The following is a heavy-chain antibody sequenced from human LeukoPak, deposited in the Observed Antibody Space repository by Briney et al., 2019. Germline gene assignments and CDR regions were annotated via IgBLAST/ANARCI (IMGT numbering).Heavy chain of an antibody. CDR1: GFTFSSYW. CDR3: AKELYSYGKVGYYFDY. Sequence: GGSLRLSCAASGFTFSSYWRSWVGQAPGKGVEGVSGISGSGGSTYYADSVKGGLTIYRDNSKKTLYLQINSLRAEDTAVYYCAKELYSYGKVGYYFDYWGQGTLVTVSS. J-gene: IGHJ4*02. V-gene: IGHV3-23*01. D-gene: IGHD5-18*01. CDR2: ISGSGGST.